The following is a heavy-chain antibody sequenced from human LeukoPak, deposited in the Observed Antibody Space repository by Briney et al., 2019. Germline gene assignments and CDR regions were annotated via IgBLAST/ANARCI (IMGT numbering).Heavy chain of an antibody. CDR2: IYTGGNT. J-gene: IGHJ4*02. Sequence: GGSLRLSCAASGFIVSHKYMAWVRQAPGKGLEWLSIIYTGGNTVSAESVKGRFSISRDNSKNTLYLQMNSLRAEDTAVYYCAKDLRFLEWLLHFDYWGQGTLVTVSS. V-gene: IGHV3-66*01. D-gene: IGHD3-3*01. CDR3: AKDLRFLEWLLHFDY. CDR1: GFIVSHKY.